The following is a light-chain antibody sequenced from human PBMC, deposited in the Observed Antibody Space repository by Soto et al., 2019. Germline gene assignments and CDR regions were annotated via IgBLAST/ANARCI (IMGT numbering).Light chain of an antibody. CDR2: DVT. CDR1: SSDVGGYDY. V-gene: IGLV2-14*01. J-gene: IGLJ1*01. CDR3: ISYASINTYV. Sequence: QSALTQPASVSGSPGQSITISCTGTSSDVGGYDYVSWYQQHPGKAPKLMIYDVTKRPSGVSNRFSGSKSGNTASLTNSGLQAEDEADYYCISYASINTYVFGTGTKLTVL.